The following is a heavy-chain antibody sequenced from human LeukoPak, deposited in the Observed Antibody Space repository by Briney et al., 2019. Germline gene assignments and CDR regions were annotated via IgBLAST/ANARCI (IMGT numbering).Heavy chain of an antibody. V-gene: IGHV4-4*07. CDR1: GGSISSYY. CDR2: IYTSGST. D-gene: IGHD2-15*01. Sequence: SETLSLTCTVSGGSISSYYWSWIRQPAGKGLEWIGRIYTSGSTNYNPSLKSRVTISVDTSKNQFSLKLSSVTAADTAVYYCARGSQPVVSGNWFDPWGQGTLVTVSS. CDR3: ARGSQPVVSGNWFDP. J-gene: IGHJ5*02.